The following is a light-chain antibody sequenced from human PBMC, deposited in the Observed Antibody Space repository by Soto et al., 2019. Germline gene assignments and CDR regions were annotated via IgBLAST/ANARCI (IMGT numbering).Light chain of an antibody. J-gene: IGKJ1*01. CDR1: QSVSSN. CDR2: GAS. CDR3: QQYSNWPRT. V-gene: IGKV3-15*01. Sequence: EKLVTQSPATLSVSPGERATLSCRASQSVSSNLAWYQQKPGQAPRLVIYGASTRATGIPARFSGSGSGTEFTLTISSLQSEDFAVYYCQQYSNWPRTFGQGTKVDIK.